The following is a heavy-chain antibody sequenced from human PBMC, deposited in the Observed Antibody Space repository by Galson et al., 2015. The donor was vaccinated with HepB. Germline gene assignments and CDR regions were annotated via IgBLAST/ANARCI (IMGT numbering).Heavy chain of an antibody. D-gene: IGHD6-13*01. CDR1: GFTFSSYA. Sequence: SLRLSCVASGFTFSSYAMHWVRQAPGKGLEWVAVISYDGSNKYYADSVKGRFTISRDNSKNTLYLQMNSLRAEDTAVYYCARDRRRIAAAGTSDWFDPWGQGTLVTVSS. CDR2: ISYDGSNK. V-gene: IGHV3-30*04. CDR3: ARDRRRIAAAGTSDWFDP. J-gene: IGHJ5*02.